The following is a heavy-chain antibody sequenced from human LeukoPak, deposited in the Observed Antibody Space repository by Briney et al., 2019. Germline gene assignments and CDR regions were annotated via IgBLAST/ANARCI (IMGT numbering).Heavy chain of an antibody. CDR3: ANLYYGGYRRSGPGGYYYYGNV. CDR2: ISGSGGST. CDR1: GFSFSSCA. D-gene: IGHD3-10*01. Sequence: GGSLRLSCAASGFSFSSCAMSWVRQAPGKGLEWVSAISGSGGSTYYADSVKGRFTISRDNSKNTLYLQMNSLRAEDTAVYYCANLYYGGYRRSGPGGYYYYGNVWGKGTTVTVAS. J-gene: IGHJ6*03. V-gene: IGHV3-23*01.